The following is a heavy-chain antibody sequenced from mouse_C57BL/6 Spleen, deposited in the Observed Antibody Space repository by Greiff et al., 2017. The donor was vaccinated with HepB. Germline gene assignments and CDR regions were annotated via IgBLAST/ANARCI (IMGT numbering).Heavy chain of an antibody. D-gene: IGHD1-1*02. J-gene: IGHJ2*01. CDR3: AGGWGEDY. CDR2: IDPSDSYT. V-gene: IGHV1-59*01. CDR1: GYTFTSYW. Sequence: VQLQQPGAELVRPGTSVKLSCKASGYTFTSYWMHWVNQRPGQGLEWIGVIDPSDSYTNYNQKFKGKATLTVDTSSSTAYMQLSSLTSEDSAVYYCAGGWGEDYWGQGTTLTVSS.